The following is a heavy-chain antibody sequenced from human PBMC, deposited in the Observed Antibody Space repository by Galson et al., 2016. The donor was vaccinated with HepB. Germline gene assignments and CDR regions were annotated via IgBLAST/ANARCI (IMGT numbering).Heavy chain of an antibody. CDR1: GYSFTDYG. CDR2: INPNSGGA. V-gene: IGHV1-2*04. J-gene: IGHJ4*02. Sequence: SVKVSCKASGYSFTDYGITWVRQAPGQGLEWMGWINPNSGGAHYAQKFQGWITMTRDTSIYTAYMDLSRLRSDDTAVYYCASAVGPTSPFDFWGQGTLVTVSS. D-gene: IGHD1-26*01. CDR3: ASAVGPTSPFDF.